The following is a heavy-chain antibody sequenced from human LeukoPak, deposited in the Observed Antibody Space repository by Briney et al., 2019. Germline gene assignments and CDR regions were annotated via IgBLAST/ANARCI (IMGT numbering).Heavy chain of an antibody. CDR1: GFTFSSYS. Sequence: GGSLRLSCAASGFTFSSYSMNWVRQAPGKGLEWVSSISSSSSYIYYADSVKGRFTISRDNAKNSLYLQMNSLRAEDTAVYYCARDDVGVGATTPNWFDPWGQGTLVTVSS. CDR2: ISSSSSYI. CDR3: ARDDVGVGATTPNWFDP. V-gene: IGHV3-21*01. J-gene: IGHJ5*02. D-gene: IGHD1-26*01.